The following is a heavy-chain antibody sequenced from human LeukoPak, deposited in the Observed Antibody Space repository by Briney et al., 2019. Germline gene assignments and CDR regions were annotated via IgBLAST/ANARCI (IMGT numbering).Heavy chain of an antibody. J-gene: IGHJ4*02. V-gene: IGHV3-48*03. D-gene: IGHD1-26*01. Sequence: GGSLRLSCAASGFTFSSYEMNWVRQAPGKGLEWVSYISSSGSTIYYADSVKGRFTISRDNAKNSLYLQMNSLRAEDTAVYYCARREDSADYFDYWGREPWSPSPQ. CDR3: ARREDSADYFDY. CDR2: ISSSGSTI. CDR1: GFTFSSYE.